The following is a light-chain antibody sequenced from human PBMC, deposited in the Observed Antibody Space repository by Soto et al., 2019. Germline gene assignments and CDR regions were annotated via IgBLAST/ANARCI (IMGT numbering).Light chain of an antibody. CDR1: QSVSSN. CDR2: GAS. V-gene: IGKV3-20*01. J-gene: IGKJ1*01. CDR3: QQYGSSYPWT. Sequence: EIVLTQSPSTLSLSPGERATLSCRASQSVSSNLALYQQKPGQAPRLLIYGASSRATGIPDRVSGSGSGTDFTLTIRRLEPEDFAVYYCQQYGSSYPWTFGQGTKVDIK.